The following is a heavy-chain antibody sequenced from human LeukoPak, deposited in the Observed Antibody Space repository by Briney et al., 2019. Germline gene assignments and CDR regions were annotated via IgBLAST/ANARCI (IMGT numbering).Heavy chain of an antibody. J-gene: IGHJ3*02. CDR3: ARMTTPRHYYDRSGYYYGAFDI. V-gene: IGHV1-18*01. CDR1: GYTFTSYG. CDR2: IIGYNGYT. Sequence: ASVKVSCKASGYTFTSYGISWVRQAPGQGLEWMGWIIGYNGYTNYAQKLQGRVTMTTDTSTSTAYMELRSLRSDDTAVYYCARMTTPRHYYDRSGYYYGAFDIWGQGTMVTVSS. D-gene: IGHD3-22*01.